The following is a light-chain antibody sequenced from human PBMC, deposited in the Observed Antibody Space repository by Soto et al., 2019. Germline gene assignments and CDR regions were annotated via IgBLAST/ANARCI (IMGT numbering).Light chain of an antibody. CDR1: SSDVGGYNS. CDR3: SSYTISNTYV. V-gene: IGLV2-14*01. J-gene: IGLJ1*01. CDR2: EVS. Sequence: QSALTQPASLSGSPGQSITISCTGTSSDVGGYNSVSWYQQHPGKAPKLMIFEVSNRPSEVSNRFSGSKSGNTASLTISGLQAEDEADYYCSSYTISNTYVFGTGTKVTVL.